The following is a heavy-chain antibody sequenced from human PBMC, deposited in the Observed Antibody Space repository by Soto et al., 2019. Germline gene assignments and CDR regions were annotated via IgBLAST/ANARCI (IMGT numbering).Heavy chain of an antibody. CDR3: ARDVAAAGTSIDWFDP. D-gene: IGHD6-13*01. J-gene: IGHJ5*02. CDR2: IYYSGST. V-gene: IGHV4-31*03. CDR1: GGSISSGGYY. Sequence: SETLSLTCTVSGGSISSGGYYWSWIRQHPGKGLEWIGYIYYSGSTYYNPSLKSRVTISVDTSKNQFSLKLSSVTAADTAVYYCARDVAAAGTSIDWFDPWGQGTLVTVSS.